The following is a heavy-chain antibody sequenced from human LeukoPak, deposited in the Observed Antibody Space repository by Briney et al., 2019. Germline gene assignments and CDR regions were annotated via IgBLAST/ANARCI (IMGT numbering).Heavy chain of an antibody. D-gene: IGHD2-15*01. CDR1: GGSFSGYY. J-gene: IGHJ4*02. Sequence: PSETLSLTCAVYGGSFSGYYWSWIRQPPGKGLEWIGEINHRRSTNYNPSLKSRVTMSVDTSKNQFSLNLSSVTAADTAVYYCARADSTEEVWSVVVVAATKPFDYWGQGTLVTVSS. CDR2: INHRRST. CDR3: ARADSTEEVWSVVVVAATKPFDY. V-gene: IGHV4-34*01.